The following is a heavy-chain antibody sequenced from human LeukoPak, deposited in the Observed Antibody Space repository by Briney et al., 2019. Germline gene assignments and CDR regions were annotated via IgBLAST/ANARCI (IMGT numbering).Heavy chain of an antibody. CDR3: ARDRATVVTGAPDAFDI. V-gene: IGHV3-21*01. J-gene: IGHJ3*02. Sequence: GGSLRLSCAASGFTFSSYSMNWVRQAPGKGLEWVSSISSSSSYIYYADSVKGRFTISRDNAKNSLYLQMNSLRAEDTAVYYCARDRATVVTGAPDAFDIWGQGTMVTVSS. D-gene: IGHD4-23*01. CDR2: ISSSSSYI. CDR1: GFTFSSYS.